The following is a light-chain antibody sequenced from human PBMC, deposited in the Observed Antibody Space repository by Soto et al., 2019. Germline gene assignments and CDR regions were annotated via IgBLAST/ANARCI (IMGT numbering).Light chain of an antibody. Sequence: PPSGSGSHGESVTISFTGTSSDVGNYNRVSWCQHPPCTARKLMIYEVSNRPSGVYNRFSGSKSVNTASLSISGLQAEDEADYYCNSYTPTXTYDVGTGTKVXV. CDR2: EVS. V-gene: IGLV2-18*02. CDR1: SSDVGNYNR. J-gene: IGLJ1*01. CDR3: NSYTPTXTYD.